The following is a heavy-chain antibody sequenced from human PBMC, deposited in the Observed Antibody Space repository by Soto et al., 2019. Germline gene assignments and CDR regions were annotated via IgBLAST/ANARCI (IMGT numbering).Heavy chain of an antibody. D-gene: IGHD4-17*01. J-gene: IGHJ1*01. CDR1: GLTFSSYW. V-gene: IGHV3-7*01. CDR3: ARPRSTVTNGGFFQH. CDR2: IKQDGSEK. Sequence: GGSLRLSCAASGLTFSSYWMSWVRQAPGKGLEWVANIKQDGSEKYYVDSVKGRFTISRDNAKNSLYLQMSGLRAEDTAVYYCARPRSTVTNGGFFQHWGQGTLVTVSS.